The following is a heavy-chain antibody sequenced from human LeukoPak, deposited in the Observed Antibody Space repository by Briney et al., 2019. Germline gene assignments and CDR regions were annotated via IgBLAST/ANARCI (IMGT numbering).Heavy chain of an antibody. CDR1: GFTFSSYS. D-gene: IGHD2/OR15-2a*01. CDR2: ISSSGSYI. J-gene: IGHJ4*02. V-gene: IGHV3-21*01. Sequence: PRGSLRLSCAASGFTFSSYSMNWVRPAPGKGLEWVSSISSSGSYIYYADSVKGRFTISRDNANKSLYLQLNSLRAEDTAVYFCAREPIYGLNFDYWGQGTLVTVSS. CDR3: AREPIYGLNFDY.